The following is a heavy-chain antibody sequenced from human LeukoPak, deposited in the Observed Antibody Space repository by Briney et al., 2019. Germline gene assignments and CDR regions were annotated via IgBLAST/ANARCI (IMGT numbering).Heavy chain of an antibody. V-gene: IGHV4-4*07. Sequence: SETLSLTCTVSGGPIYSYYWRWIRQTAGKRLEWIGRLYPGVSTDYNPSLKSRVTMSVDTSKNQFTLKRSAVTAADTAVYYCARLKFYDSTGYSPGHYMDVWGKGTTVTVSS. CDR1: GGPIYSYY. D-gene: IGHD3-22*01. J-gene: IGHJ6*03. CDR2: LYPGVST. CDR3: ARLKFYDSTGYSPGHYMDV.